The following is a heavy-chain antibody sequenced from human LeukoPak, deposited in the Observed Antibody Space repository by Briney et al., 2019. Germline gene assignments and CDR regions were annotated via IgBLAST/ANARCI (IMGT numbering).Heavy chain of an antibody. CDR2: IYYSGST. J-gene: IGHJ4*02. CDR1: GGSISSYY. D-gene: IGHD3-10*01. CDR3: ARDRLYGSGSYYNGLFDY. V-gene: IGHV4-59*12. Sequence: SETLSLTCTVSGGSISSYYWSWIRQPPGKGLEWIGYIYYSGSTNYNPSLKSRVTMSVDTSKNQFSLKLSSVTAADTAVYYCARDRLYGSGSYYNGLFDYWGQGTLVTVSS.